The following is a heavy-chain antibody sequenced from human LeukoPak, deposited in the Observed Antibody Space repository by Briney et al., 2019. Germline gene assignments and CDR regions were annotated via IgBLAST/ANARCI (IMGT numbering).Heavy chain of an antibody. CDR3: ARGGYSSSWPQDVRGLPEYFQH. Sequence: PGGSLRLSCAASGFTFSNYPMGWVRQAPGKGLEWLSALGGEQSGSWTKSADSVKGRFTISRDNSKNTLYLQMNSLRAEDTAVYYCARGGYSSSWPQDVRGLPEYFQHWGQGTLVTVSS. CDR2: LGGEQSGSWT. V-gene: IGHV3-23*01. D-gene: IGHD6-13*01. J-gene: IGHJ1*01. CDR1: GFTFSNYP.